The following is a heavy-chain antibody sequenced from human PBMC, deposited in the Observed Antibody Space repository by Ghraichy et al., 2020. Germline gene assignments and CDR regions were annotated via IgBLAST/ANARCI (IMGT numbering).Heavy chain of an antibody. D-gene: IGHD3-16*02. J-gene: IGHJ4*02. CDR2: INPSGGIT. V-gene: IGHV1-46*01. CDR1: GYTFTSYY. CDR3: ARRPVIVGGYLDY. Sequence: ASVKVSCKASGYTFTSYYIHWVRHAPGQGLEWMGVINPSGGITSYAQKFQGRVTMTRDTSTSTVYMELSSLRSEDTAVYYCARRPVIVGGYLDYWGQGTLVTVSS.